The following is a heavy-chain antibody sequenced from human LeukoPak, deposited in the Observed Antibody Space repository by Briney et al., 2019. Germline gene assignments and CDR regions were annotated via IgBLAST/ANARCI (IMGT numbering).Heavy chain of an antibody. J-gene: IGHJ3*02. CDR1: GFTFSTSE. CDR3: AKEIPLARGDAFDI. D-gene: IGHD1-26*01. Sequence: PGGSVRLSCEGSGFTFSTSEINSVRQAPGKGLEWISYTNGGGNVNFYADSVKGRFKISRDNAKNFLYLQMNGLRAEDTATYYCAKEIPLARGDAFDIWGQGTLVIVSS. V-gene: IGHV3-48*03. CDR2: TNGGGNVN.